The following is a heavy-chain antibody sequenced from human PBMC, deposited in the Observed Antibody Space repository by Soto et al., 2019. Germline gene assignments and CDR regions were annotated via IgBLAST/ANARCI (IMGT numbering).Heavy chain of an antibody. CDR2: ISGSGGST. CDR1: GFTFSSYA. D-gene: IGHD3-9*01. V-gene: IGHV3-23*01. J-gene: IGHJ6*02. CDR3: AKALDDILTGYYNVWAPNYYYGMDV. Sequence: PGGSLRLSCAASGFTFSSYAMSWVRQAPGKGLEWVSAISGSGGSTYYADSVKGRFTISRDNSKNTLYLQMNSLRAEDTAVYYCAKALDDILTGYYNVWAPNYYYGMDVWGQGTTVTVSS.